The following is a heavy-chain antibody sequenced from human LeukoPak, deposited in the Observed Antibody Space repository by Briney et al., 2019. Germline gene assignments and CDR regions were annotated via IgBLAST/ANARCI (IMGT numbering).Heavy chain of an antibody. V-gene: IGHV3-64D*09. CDR3: INTLISVARTGASDI. CDR1: GFTFSSYD. Sequence: GGSLRLSCSASGFTFSSYDRHSIRQAPGKGLEYVSVISSNGGSTYYADSVKGRFTISRDNSKKTLYLQMSSLRAEDTAVYYFINTLISVARTGASDIWGQGTMVTVSS. CDR2: ISSNGGST. D-gene: IGHD6-19*01. J-gene: IGHJ3*02.